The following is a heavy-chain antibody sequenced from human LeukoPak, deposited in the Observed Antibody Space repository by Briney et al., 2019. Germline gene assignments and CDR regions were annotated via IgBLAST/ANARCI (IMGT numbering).Heavy chain of an antibody. V-gene: IGHV3-11*01. J-gene: IGHJ4*02. Sequence: SGGSLRLSCAASGFTFSDYYMSWIRQAPGKGLEWVSYIGSSGSTIYYADSVKGRFTISRDNAKNSLYLQMNSLRAEDTAVYYCAREADYYDSSGYHPGGYYFDYWGQGTLVTVSS. CDR3: AREADYYDSSGYHPGGYYFDY. CDR1: GFTFSDYY. CDR2: IGSSGSTI. D-gene: IGHD3-22*01.